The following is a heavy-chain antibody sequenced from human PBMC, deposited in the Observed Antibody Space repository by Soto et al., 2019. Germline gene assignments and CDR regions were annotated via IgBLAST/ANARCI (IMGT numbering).Heavy chain of an antibody. D-gene: IGHD3-16*01. Sequence: ASVKVSCKASGGTFSSYTISWVRQAPGQGLEWMGWINGYNGNTNYAPKLQGRITMTTDTSTTTAYMELRSLRSDDTAVYYCARMGDVPYYYYGMDVWGQGTTVTVSS. CDR3: ARMGDVPYYYYGMDV. CDR1: GGTFSSYT. CDR2: INGYNGNT. V-gene: IGHV1-18*01. J-gene: IGHJ6*02.